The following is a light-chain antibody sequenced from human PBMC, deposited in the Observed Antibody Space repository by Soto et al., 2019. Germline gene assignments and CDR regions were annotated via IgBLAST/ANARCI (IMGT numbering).Light chain of an antibody. V-gene: IGLV1-40*01. CDR1: RSNIGAGYA. CDR3: QSDDSSDKLI. J-gene: IGLJ7*01. CDR2: DNN. Sequence: QSVLTQPPLVSGTPGQRVTISCTRSRSNIGAGYAVHWYQQLPGSAPILLIYDNNKRPSGVPDRFSASKSTTSASLAITALQAEYEADYHCQSDDSSDKLIFGGGTQLTVL.